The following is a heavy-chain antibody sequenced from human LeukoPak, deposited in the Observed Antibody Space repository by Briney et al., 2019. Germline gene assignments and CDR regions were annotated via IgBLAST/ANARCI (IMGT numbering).Heavy chain of an antibody. CDR1: GYTFTSYD. CDR3: AAVTYCTNGVCPSKYYMDV. V-gene: IGHV1-8*03. D-gene: IGHD2-8*01. J-gene: IGHJ6*03. Sequence: ASVKVSCKASGYTFTSYDINWVRQATGQGLEWMGWMNPNSGNTGYAQKFQERVTITRDMSTSTAYMELSSLRSEDTAVYYCAAVTYCTNGVCPSKYYMDVWGKGTTVTVSS. CDR2: MNPNSGNT.